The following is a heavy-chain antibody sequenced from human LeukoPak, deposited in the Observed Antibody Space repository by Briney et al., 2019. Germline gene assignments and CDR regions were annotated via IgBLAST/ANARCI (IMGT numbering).Heavy chain of an antibody. CDR3: AREVNENHDAFDM. Sequence: SETLSLTCSVSSVSINGYYWSWIRQSAGKGLEWLGRFYFSGSSDYNPSLKSRVSMSIDTSQNHFYLRLTSVTAADTGVYFCAREVNENHDAFDMWGQGTMVAVSS. J-gene: IGHJ3*02. CDR2: FYFSGSS. CDR1: SVSINGYY. V-gene: IGHV4-4*07. D-gene: IGHD1-14*01.